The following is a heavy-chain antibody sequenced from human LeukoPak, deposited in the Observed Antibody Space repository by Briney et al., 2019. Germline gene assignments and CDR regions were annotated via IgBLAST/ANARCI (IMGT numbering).Heavy chain of an antibody. V-gene: IGHV1-3*01. CDR1: GYTFTSYA. J-gene: IGHJ4*02. CDR2: INAGNGNT. D-gene: IGHD7-27*01. Sequence: VASVKVSCKASGYTFTSYAMHWVRQAPGQRLEWMGWINAGNGNTKYSQKFQGRVTITRDTSASTAYMELSSLRSDDTAVYYCARDPGLGSLTFDYWGQGTLVTVSS. CDR3: ARDPGLGSLTFDY.